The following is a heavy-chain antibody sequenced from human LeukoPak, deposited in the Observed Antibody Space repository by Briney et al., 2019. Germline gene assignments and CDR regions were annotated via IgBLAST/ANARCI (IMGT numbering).Heavy chain of an antibody. J-gene: IGHJ1*01. V-gene: IGHV3-74*01. D-gene: IGHD3-22*01. Sequence: GGSLRLSCAASGFTFSSYWMHCVRQSPGKGLVWVSRIKSDGSTNYADSVKGRFTISRDNAKNTVSLQMNSLRAEDTGVYYCARAPSEIGGYYPEYFRHWGQGTLVTVSS. CDR2: IKSDGST. CDR3: ARAPSEIGGYYPEYFRH. CDR1: GFTFSSYW.